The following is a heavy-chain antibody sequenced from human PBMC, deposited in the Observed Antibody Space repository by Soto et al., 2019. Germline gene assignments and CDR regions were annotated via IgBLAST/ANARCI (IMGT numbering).Heavy chain of an antibody. D-gene: IGHD5-12*01. CDR1: GFTFSGSS. Sequence: GGSLRLSCAASGFTFSGSSMHWVRQASWKGLEWVGRIRSKANSYATAYAASVKGRFTISRDDSKNTEYLQLNRLKTEDTAVYYCTTQEVSSSGYERPHYYYGMDVFGQGTTVTVSS. CDR2: IRSKANSYAT. J-gene: IGHJ6*02. CDR3: TTQEVSSSGYERPHYYYGMDV. V-gene: IGHV3-73*01.